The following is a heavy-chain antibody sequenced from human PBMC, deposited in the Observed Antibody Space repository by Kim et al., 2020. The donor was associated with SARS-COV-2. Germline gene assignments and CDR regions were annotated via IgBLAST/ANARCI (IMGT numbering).Heavy chain of an antibody. D-gene: IGHD3-16*02. CDR3: ARGAGMITFGGVIVPPSRYYGMDV. Sequence: ASVKVSCKASGYTFTSYVLHWVRQAPGQRLEWMGWIAAGNGDTKYSQKFQDRVTIIRDTSATTAYMELSSLRSEDTAVYYCARGAGMITFGGVIVPPSRYYGMDVWGQGTTVTVSS. V-gene: IGHV1-3*01. J-gene: IGHJ6*02. CDR1: GYTFTSYV. CDR2: IAAGNGDT.